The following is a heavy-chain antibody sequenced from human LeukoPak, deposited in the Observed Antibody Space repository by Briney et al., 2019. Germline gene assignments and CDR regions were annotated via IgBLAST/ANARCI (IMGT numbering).Heavy chain of an antibody. D-gene: IGHD2-2*01. Sequence: SSETLSLTCTVSGGSISSYYWSWIRQPPGKGLEWIGYIYYSGSTNYNPSLKSRVTISVDTSKNQFSLKLSSVTAADTAVYYCARDCSSTSCYGGDAFDIWGQGTMVTVSS. CDR1: GGSISSYY. CDR2: IYYSGST. J-gene: IGHJ3*02. V-gene: IGHV4-59*01. CDR3: ARDCSSTSCYGGDAFDI.